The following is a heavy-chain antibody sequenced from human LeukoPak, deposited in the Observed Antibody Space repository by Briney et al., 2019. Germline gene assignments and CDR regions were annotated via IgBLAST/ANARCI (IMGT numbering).Heavy chain of an antibody. V-gene: IGHV4-30-4*07. J-gene: IGHJ5*02. CDR2: MHDSGST. CDR3: ARVVAAAGNNWFDP. CDR1: GGSITSGGYS. D-gene: IGHD6-13*01. Sequence: SETLSLTCAVSGGSITSGGYSWSWIRQTPGKGLEWIAYMHDSGSTYYNPSLKSRIIISLDTSKNQVSLKLRSVSAADTAVYYCARVVAAAGNNWFDPWGQGTLVTVSS.